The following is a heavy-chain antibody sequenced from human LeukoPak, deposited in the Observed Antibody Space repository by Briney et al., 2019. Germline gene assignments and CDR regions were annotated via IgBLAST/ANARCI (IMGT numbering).Heavy chain of an antibody. D-gene: IGHD2-2*01. CDR1: GGSISSSSYY. CDR2: IYYSGST. J-gene: IGHJ4*02. Sequence: SETLSLTCTVSGGSISSSSYYWGWIRQPPGKGLEWIGSIYYSGSTYYNPSLKSRVTISVDTSKNQFSLKLSSVTAADTAVYYCARGPRKDIVVVPATQGVYWGQGTLVTVSS. CDR3: ARGPRKDIVVVPATQGVY. V-gene: IGHV4-39*07.